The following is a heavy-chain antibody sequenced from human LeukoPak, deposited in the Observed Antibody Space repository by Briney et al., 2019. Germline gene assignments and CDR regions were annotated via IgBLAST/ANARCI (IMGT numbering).Heavy chain of an antibody. CDR3: ARWAHDY. Sequence: GGSLRLSCAASGFNFSSYGIHWVRQAPGKGLEWVAVIWYDGSNKYYADSVKGRFTISSDNSKNTLYLQMNSLRAEDTAVYYCARWAHDYWGQGTLVTVSS. CDR1: GFNFSSYG. J-gene: IGHJ4*02. V-gene: IGHV3-33*01. CDR2: IWYDGSNK.